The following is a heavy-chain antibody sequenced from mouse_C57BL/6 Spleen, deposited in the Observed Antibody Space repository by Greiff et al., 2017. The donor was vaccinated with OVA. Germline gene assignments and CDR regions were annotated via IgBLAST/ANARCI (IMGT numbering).Heavy chain of an antibody. Sequence: QVQLKQPGAELVKPGASVKVSCKASGYTFTSYWMHWVKQRPGQGLEWIGRIHPSDSDTNYNQKFKGKATLTVDKSSSTAYMQLSSLTSEASAVYYCAIGGWDWAGFACWGQGTLVTVSA. CDR1: GYTFTSYW. D-gene: IGHD4-1*01. J-gene: IGHJ3*01. CDR3: AIGGWDWAGFAC. V-gene: IGHV1-74*01. CDR2: IHPSDSDT.